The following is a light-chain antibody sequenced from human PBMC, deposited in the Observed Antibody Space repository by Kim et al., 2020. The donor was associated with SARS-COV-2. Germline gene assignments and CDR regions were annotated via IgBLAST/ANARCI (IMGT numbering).Light chain of an antibody. V-gene: IGKV3-20*01. CDR1: QSVRSNS. CDR3: QQYSSSPAT. Sequence: STGESATLSCRASQSVRSNSLAWYPPKPGQAPRLLIYGASRRAPGIPDRFSGSGSGTDFTLTITRLEPEDFAVYYCQQYSSSPATFGQGTKVDIK. J-gene: IGKJ1*01. CDR2: GAS.